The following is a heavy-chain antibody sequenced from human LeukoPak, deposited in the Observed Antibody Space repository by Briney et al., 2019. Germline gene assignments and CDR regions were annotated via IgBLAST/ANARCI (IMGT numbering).Heavy chain of an antibody. CDR3: ASVSHRDYYDSSGPYNWFDP. D-gene: IGHD3-22*01. V-gene: IGHV4-30-4*08. CDR1: GGSISSGDYY. CDR2: IYYSGST. J-gene: IGHJ5*02. Sequence: SETLSLTCTVSGGSISSGDYYWSWIRQPPGKGLEWIGYIYYSGSTYYNPSLKSRVTISVDTSKNQFSLRLSSVTAADTAVYYSASVSHRDYYDSSGPYNWFDPWGQGTLVTVSS.